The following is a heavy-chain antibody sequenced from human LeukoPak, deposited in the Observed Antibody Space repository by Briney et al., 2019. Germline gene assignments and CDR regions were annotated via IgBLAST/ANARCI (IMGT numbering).Heavy chain of an antibody. CDR3: ARDRPYFDY. V-gene: IGHV3-23*01. J-gene: IGHJ4*02. Sequence: GGSLRLSCSASGFTFISSAMSWVRQAPGKGLEWVSAIGNSGDRTFYADSVKGRFTTSRDDSKNTLYLQMNSLRAEDTAVYYCARDRPYFDYWGQGTLVTVSS. CDR1: GFTFISSA. CDR2: IGNSGDRT.